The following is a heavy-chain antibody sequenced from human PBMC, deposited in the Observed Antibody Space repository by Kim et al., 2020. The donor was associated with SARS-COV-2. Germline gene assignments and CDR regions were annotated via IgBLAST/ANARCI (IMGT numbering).Heavy chain of an antibody. J-gene: IGHJ5*02. CDR3: ARQGGSGAYYSHPYNWFAP. CDR2: IYPGDSDT. V-gene: IGHV5-51*01. CDR1: GYKFTTYW. D-gene: IGHD3-10*01. Sequence: GESLKISCKGSGYKFTTYWIGWVRQKPGKGLEWMGIIYPGDSDTRYSPSFQGQVTISADKSITTAYLQWSSLKASDTAVYYCARQGGSGAYYSHPYNWFAPWGQGTLVTVSS.